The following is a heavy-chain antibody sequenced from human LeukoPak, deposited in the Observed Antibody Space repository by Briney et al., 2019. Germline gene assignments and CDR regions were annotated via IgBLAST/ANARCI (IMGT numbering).Heavy chain of an antibody. CDR2: TSPAGNEI. J-gene: IGHJ4*02. CDR1: GFSFSSFA. CDR3: ARVEMPIIAVFDY. Sequence: GGSLRLSCAASGFSFSSFALHWVRQAPGKGLEWVAATSPAGNEIYYADSVEGRFTISRDNSNNTLYLQMNSLRPEDTAVYYCARVEMPIIAVFDYWGQGTLVTVSS. D-gene: IGHD5-24*01. V-gene: IGHV3-30*01.